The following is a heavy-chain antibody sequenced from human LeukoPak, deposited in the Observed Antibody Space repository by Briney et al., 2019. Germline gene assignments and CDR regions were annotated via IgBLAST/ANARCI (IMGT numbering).Heavy chain of an antibody. D-gene: IGHD3-22*01. V-gene: IGHV3-48*01. CDR2: ISSSSSTI. CDR3: ARVLHKRNYDSSVYYGY. CDR1: GLTFSSYS. Sequence: GGSLRLSCAASGLTFSSYSMNWVRQAPGKGLEWVSYISSSSSTIYYADSVKGRFTISRDNAKSSLFLQMNSLRAEDTAVYYCARVLHKRNYDSSVYYGYWGQGTLVTVSS. J-gene: IGHJ4*02.